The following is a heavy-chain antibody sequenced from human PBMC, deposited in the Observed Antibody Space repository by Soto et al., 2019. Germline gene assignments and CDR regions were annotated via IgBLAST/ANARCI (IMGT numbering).Heavy chain of an antibody. D-gene: IGHD3-10*01. J-gene: IGHJ4*02. CDR1: GFNVISNY. CDR3: ARHYNGSGSSRG. Sequence: GGSQRLSGAASGFNVISNYMNWVRQAPGKGLECLTVIYGGGTTYYAESVKDLFTISTDTSKNTPYLQRTSPRAEHTPVYCCARHYNGSGSSRGWGQGTLVTVSS. CDR2: IYGGGTT. V-gene: IGHV3-53*01.